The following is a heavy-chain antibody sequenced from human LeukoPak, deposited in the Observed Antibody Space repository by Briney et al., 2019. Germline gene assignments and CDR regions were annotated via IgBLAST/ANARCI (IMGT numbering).Heavy chain of an antibody. CDR1: GFTFSSYA. J-gene: IGHJ4*02. Sequence: QPGGSLRLSCAASGFTFSSYAMSWVRQAPGEGLEWVSGISGSGGSTYYADSVKGRFTISRDNSKNTVFLQMNSLRAEDTDVYYCAKDTARGYTYGPDYWGQGTLLTVSS. V-gene: IGHV3-23*01. D-gene: IGHD5-18*01. CDR3: AKDTARGYTYGPDY. CDR2: ISGSGGST.